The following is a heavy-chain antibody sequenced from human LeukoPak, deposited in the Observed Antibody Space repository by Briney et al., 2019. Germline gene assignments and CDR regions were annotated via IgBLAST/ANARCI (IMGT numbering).Heavy chain of an antibody. J-gene: IGHJ5*02. V-gene: IGHV3-30*18. CDR2: ISYDGTIR. CDR1: GLTFSNYG. D-gene: IGHD2-2*01. CDR3: AKGGCSSTTCYLANP. Sequence: PGGSLRLSCAAPGLTFSNYGMHWVPQAPGKGLEWVAVISYDGTIRNYADSVKGRFTISRDNSKNTLYLQMNSLTSEDTALYYCAKGGCSSTTCYLANPWGQGTLVTVSS.